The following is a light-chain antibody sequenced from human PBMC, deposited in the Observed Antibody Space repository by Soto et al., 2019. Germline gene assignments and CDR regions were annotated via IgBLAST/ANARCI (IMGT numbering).Light chain of an antibody. CDR3: QQYNSYWT. CDR2: DAS. J-gene: IGKJ1*01. V-gene: IGKV1-5*01. CDR1: QSISSW. Sequence: DIRMTQSPSTLSASVVDRVTITCRASQSISSWLAWYQQKPGKAPKLLIYDASSLESGVPSRSSGSGSGTEFTLTISSLQPDDFATYYCQQYNSYWTFGQGTKVDIK.